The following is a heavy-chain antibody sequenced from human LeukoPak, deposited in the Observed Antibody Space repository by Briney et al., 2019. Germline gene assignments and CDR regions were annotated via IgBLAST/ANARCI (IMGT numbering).Heavy chain of an antibody. CDR2: IYAAET. V-gene: IGHV4-4*07. CDR1: GASISDYY. J-gene: IGHJ4*02. CDR3: ARDTHYYDSSGYEVDYFDY. Sequence: SETLSLTCNVSGASISDYYWSWIRQSAGKGLEWIGRIYAAETDFNPSLKSRVTISVDTSKNQFSLKLSSVTAADTAVYYCARDTHYYDSSGYEVDYFDYWGQGTLVTVSS. D-gene: IGHD3-22*01.